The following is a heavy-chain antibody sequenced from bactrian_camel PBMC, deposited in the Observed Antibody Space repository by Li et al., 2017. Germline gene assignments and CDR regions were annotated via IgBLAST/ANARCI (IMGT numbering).Heavy chain of an antibody. CDR1: GSTFRNYR. J-gene: IGHJ6*01. CDR3: ATSFPFTGLADFGS. D-gene: IGHD3*01. Sequence: QVQLVESGGGLVQPGGSLRLSCVGSGSTFRNYRMLWVRQAPGKGLEWVSTINSGGGTTYYADSVKGRFTISRDNAKNTVYLQMNSLKSEDTALYYCATSFPFTGLADFGSWGQG. V-gene: IGHV3S1*01. CDR2: INSGGGTT.